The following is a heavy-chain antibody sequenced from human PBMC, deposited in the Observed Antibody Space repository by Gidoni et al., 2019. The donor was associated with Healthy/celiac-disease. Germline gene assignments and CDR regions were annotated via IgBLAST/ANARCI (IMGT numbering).Heavy chain of an antibody. CDR2: IDWDDDK. D-gene: IGHD6-13*01. V-gene: IGHV2-70*01. J-gene: IGHJ4*02. CDR1: GFSLSTSGMC. CDR3: ARSSSSWSRHDY. Sequence: QVTLRESGPALVKPTQTLTLTCTFPGFSLSTSGMCVSWIRQPPGKDLDWLALIDWDDDKYYSTSLKTRLTISKDTSKNQVVLTMTNMDPVDTATYYCARSSSSWSRHDYWGQGTLVTVSS.